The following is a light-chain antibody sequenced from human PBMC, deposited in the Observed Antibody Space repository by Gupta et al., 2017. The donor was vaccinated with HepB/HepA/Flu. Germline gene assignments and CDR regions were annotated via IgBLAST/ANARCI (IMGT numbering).Light chain of an antibody. J-gene: IGLJ3*02. CDR2: EDS. Sequence: SYELTQSPSVSVSPGQTASITCSGDNLGDKFASWYQQKPGPSPVLVIYEDSKRPAGSPELFSGSNSGNTATLTIRGTQVMDEADYYCQAWDRTTVVFGPGTKLTVL. CDR3: QAWDRTTVV. V-gene: IGLV3-1*01. CDR1: NLGDKF.